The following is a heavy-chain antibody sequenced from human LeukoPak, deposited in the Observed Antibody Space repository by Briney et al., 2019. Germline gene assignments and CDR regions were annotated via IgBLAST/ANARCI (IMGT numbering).Heavy chain of an antibody. CDR1: GFTFSRYA. CDR3: AEDMPAAIFRYYDGMDV. J-gene: IGHJ6*02. D-gene: IGHD2-2*02. Sequence: PGGSLRLFCAASGFTFSRYAMSGVRQATGKGLEWVLAINGSGGSTYYADAVKGRFSISRDNSKNTLYLQMNSRRAEDTAVYYCAEDMPAAIFRYYDGMDVWGQGTTVTVSS. CDR2: INGSGGST. V-gene: IGHV3-23*01.